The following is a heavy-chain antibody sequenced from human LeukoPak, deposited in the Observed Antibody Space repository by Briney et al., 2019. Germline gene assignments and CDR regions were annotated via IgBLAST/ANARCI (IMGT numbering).Heavy chain of an antibody. J-gene: IGHJ4*02. Sequence: ASVKVSCKASGYIFIDYYIHWVRQAPGQGLEWMGWISAYNGNTNYAQKLQGRVTMTTDTSTSTAYMELRSLRSDDTAVYYCARYVYYYDSSGSARADYWGQGTLVTVSS. V-gene: IGHV1-18*04. CDR1: GYIFIDYY. D-gene: IGHD3-22*01. CDR2: ISAYNGNT. CDR3: ARYVYYYDSSGSARADY.